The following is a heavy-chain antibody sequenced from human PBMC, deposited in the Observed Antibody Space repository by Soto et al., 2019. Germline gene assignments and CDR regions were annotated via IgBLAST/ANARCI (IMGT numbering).Heavy chain of an antibody. V-gene: IGHV3-15*01. CDR1: GFNFNRAW. Sequence: PGGSLRLSCTTSGFNFNRAWMSWVRQAPGKGLEWVGRSRSKSDGGATDFAPPVRDRFTISRDDSEGLLFLQMNGLKTEDTGVYYCIKDTLPFSTTMTTAGGGYWGQGTLVTVSS. CDR3: IKDTLPFSTTMTTAGGGY. D-gene: IGHD4-17*01. J-gene: IGHJ4*02. CDR2: SRSKSDGGAT.